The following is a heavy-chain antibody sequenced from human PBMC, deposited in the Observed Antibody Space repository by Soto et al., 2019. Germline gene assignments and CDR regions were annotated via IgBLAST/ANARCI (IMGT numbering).Heavy chain of an antibody. Sequence: EPLSLTFTVSGGCVSSGSYYWSWIRQPPGKGLEWIGYIYYSGSTNYNPSLKSRVTISVDTSKNQFSLKLSSVTAAETAVYYCARDLGVPAAIGSYYYYGMDVWGQGTTVTVSS. V-gene: IGHV4-61*01. J-gene: IGHJ6*02. CDR1: GGCVSSGSYY. CDR3: ARDLGVPAAIGSYYYYGMDV. D-gene: IGHD2-2*02. CDR2: IYYSGST.